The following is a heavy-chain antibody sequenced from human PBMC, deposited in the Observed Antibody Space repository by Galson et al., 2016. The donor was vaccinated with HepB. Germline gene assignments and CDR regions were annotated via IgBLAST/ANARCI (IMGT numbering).Heavy chain of an antibody. CDR2: GYYTGSS. Sequence: SETLSLTCSLTDGSISSYSWSWIRQPPGQGLAWIGHGYYTGSSDYNPSLSRSVIISVDTSKNQLSLRLNSVTTADTAVDYCARRRTTLGTRYQLDVWGKGTAVIVSS. D-gene: IGHD7-27*01. J-gene: IGHJ6*04. CDR3: ARRRTTLGTRYQLDV. CDR1: DGSISSYS. V-gene: IGHV4-59*01.